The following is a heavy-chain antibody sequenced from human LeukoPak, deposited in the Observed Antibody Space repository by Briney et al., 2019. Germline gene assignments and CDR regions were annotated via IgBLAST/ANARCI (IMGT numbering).Heavy chain of an antibody. V-gene: IGHV4-34*01. D-gene: IGHD2-2*01. Sequence: SETLSLTCAVYGGSFSGYYWSWIRQPPGKGLEWIGEINHSGSTNYNPSLKSRVTISVDTSKNQFSLKLGSVTAADTAVYYCARRPFYIVVVPATRRGFDYWGQGTLVTVSS. CDR2: INHSGST. J-gene: IGHJ4*02. CDR1: GGSFSGYY. CDR3: ARRPFYIVVVPATRRGFDY.